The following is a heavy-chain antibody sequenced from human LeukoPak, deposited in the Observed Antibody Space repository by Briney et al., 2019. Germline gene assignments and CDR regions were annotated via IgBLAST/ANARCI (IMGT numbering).Heavy chain of an antibody. D-gene: IGHD1-1*01. CDR1: GGSISPYY. V-gene: IGHV4-59*01. CDR2: ILYSGST. Sequence: SETLSLTCTVSGGSISPYYWNWVRQPPGKGLEWIGHILYSGSTPYNPSLKSRVTISIDKSKNQFSLNLTSVTAADTAVYYCARVKMSRDNVYYYYYLDVWGKGTTVTVSS. CDR3: ARVKMSRDNVYYYYYLDV. J-gene: IGHJ6*03.